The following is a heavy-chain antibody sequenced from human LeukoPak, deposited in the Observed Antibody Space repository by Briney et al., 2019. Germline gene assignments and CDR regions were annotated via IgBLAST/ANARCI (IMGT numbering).Heavy chain of an antibody. J-gene: IGHJ4*02. CDR3: ARARGAGPGGHFDY. Sequence: SQTPSWAAAALSSSDHYMSWIRHAPREGLEWVSYISNSGSYKNYPDSVKGGFTISRDNAKNSLYLQMTSVRDEGPAVYYCARARGAGPGGHFDYWGQGTLVTVSS. D-gene: IGHD6-19*01. V-gene: IGHV3-11*03. CDR2: ISNSGSYK. CDR1: ALSSSDHY.